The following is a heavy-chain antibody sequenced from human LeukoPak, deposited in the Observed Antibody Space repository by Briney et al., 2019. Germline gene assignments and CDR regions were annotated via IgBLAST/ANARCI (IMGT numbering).Heavy chain of an antibody. V-gene: IGHV4-34*01. CDR3: ASRGAVAGTDFDY. D-gene: IGHD6-19*01. Sequence: SETLSLTCAVYGGSFSGYYWSWIRQPPGKGLEWIGEINHSGSTNYNPSLKSRVTISVDTSKNQFSLKLSSVTAADTAVYYCASRGAVAGTDFDYWGQGTLVTVSS. CDR2: INHSGST. CDR1: GGSFSGYY. J-gene: IGHJ4*02.